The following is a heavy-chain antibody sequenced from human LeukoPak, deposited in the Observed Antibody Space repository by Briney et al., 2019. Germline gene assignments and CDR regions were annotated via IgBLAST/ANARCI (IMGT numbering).Heavy chain of an antibody. Sequence: PSETLSLTCTVSGGSISSYYWSWIRQPPGKGLEWIGYIYYSGSTNYNPSLKSRVTISVDTSKNQFSLKLSSVTAADTAVYYCAGRLGCCSGGSCYGFDYWGQGTLVTVSS. CDR1: GGSISSYY. D-gene: IGHD2-15*01. CDR2: IYYSGST. J-gene: IGHJ4*02. V-gene: IGHV4-59*01. CDR3: AGRLGCCSGGSCYGFDY.